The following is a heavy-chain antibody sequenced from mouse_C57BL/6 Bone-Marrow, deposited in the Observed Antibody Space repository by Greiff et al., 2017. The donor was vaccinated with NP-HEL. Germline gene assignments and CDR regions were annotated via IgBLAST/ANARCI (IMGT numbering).Heavy chain of an antibody. Sequence: EVKLMESGGGLVQPGGSLKLSCAASGFTFSDYYMYWVRQTPEKRLEWVAYISNGGGSTYYPDTVKGRFTISRDNAKNTLYLQMSRLKSEDTAMYYCARHGGDENYFDYWGQGTTLTVSS. D-gene: IGHD3-3*01. V-gene: IGHV5-12*01. CDR3: ARHGGDENYFDY. J-gene: IGHJ2*01. CDR2: ISNGGGST. CDR1: GFTFSDYY.